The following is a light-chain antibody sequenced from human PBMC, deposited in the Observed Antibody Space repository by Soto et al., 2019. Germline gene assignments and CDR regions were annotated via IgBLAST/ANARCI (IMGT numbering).Light chain of an antibody. V-gene: IGLV2-14*01. CDR1: SSEVGGYNY. Sequence: QSLLTQPVSVYGSPGQAITISCTGTSSEVGGYNYVSWFQQHPGKVPKLMIFVVIIRSSGVSNRFSCFKSGNSASLSISWLQAEDEADYYCSSYTSSSTSFGTGTKVTVL. CDR2: VVI. J-gene: IGLJ1*01. CDR3: SSYTSSSTS.